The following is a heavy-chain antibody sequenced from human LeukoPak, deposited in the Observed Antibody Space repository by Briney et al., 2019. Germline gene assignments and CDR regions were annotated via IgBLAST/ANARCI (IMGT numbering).Heavy chain of an antibody. CDR1: GGTFSSYT. CDR2: IIPILGIA. J-gene: IGHJ4*02. Sequence: SVKVSCKXSGGTFSSYTISWVRQAPGQGLEGMGRIIPILGIANYAQKFQGRVTITADKSTSTAYMELSSLRSEDTAVYYCARDPRTTRDWEDWGQGTLVTVSS. CDR3: ARDPRTTRDWED. D-gene: IGHD2/OR15-2a*01. V-gene: IGHV1-69*04.